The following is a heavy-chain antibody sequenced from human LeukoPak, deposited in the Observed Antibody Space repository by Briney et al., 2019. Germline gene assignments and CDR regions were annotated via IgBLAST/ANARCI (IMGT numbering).Heavy chain of an antibody. CDR3: AKESFGEWFGESNFDC. V-gene: IGHV3-23*01. CDR2: ISGNGGST. J-gene: IGHJ4*02. Sequence: GGSLRLSCAASGFTFSSYAMNWVRQAPGKGLEWVSDISGNGGSTYYADSVKGRFIISRDNSKNTLYLQMNSLRDEDTAVYYCAKESFGEWFGESNFDCWGQGTLVTVSS. CDR1: GFTFSSYA. D-gene: IGHD3-10*01.